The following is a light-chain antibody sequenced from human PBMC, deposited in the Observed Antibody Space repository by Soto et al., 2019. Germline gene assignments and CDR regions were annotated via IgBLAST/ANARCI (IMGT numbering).Light chain of an antibody. V-gene: IGKV3-11*01. CDR1: QSVRDY. CDR2: DAS. CDR3: PQRNELPLT. J-gene: IGKJ4*02. Sequence: ETLLKQSPATLSLSPGEGATLSCRASQSVRDYLAWYQQKPGQAPRLLIYDASKRATGLPARFSGSGSGTDFTLTISSLEPEDLAVYYCPQRNELPLTFGRGTKVDIK.